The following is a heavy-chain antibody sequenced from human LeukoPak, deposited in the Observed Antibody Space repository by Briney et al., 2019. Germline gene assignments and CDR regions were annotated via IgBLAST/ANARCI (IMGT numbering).Heavy chain of an antibody. J-gene: IGHJ4*02. CDR2: IYYDGGHK. V-gene: IGHV3-33*03. CDR1: GFSFSSHG. Sequence: GRSLRLSCAASGFSFSSHGMHWARQAPGKGLEWVAVIYYDGGHKYYADSVKGRFTISRDNHKNTLYLQMNRLRAEDTAVYYCAKDTGPEYHYESSGIGYWGQGTLVIVSS. CDR3: AKDTGPEYHYESSGIGY. D-gene: IGHD3-22*01.